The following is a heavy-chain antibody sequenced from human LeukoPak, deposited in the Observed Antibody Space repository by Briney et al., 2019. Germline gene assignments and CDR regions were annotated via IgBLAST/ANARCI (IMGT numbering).Heavy chain of an antibody. CDR2: ISAYNGNT. CDR3: ARGGSYFFYFDY. Sequence: ASVKVSCKASGYTFTSYGISWVRQASGQGLEWMGWISAYNGNTNYAQKLQGRVAMTTDTSTSTAYMELRSLRSDDAAVYYCARGGSYFFYFDYWGQGTLVTVSS. D-gene: IGHD1-26*01. J-gene: IGHJ4*02. V-gene: IGHV1-18*01. CDR1: GYTFTSYG.